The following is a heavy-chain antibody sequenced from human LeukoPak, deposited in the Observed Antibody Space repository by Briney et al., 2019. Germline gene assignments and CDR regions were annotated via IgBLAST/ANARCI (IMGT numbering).Heavy chain of an antibody. CDR3: AREHWVYYYGSGSYSSSYMDV. D-gene: IGHD3-10*01. CDR2: ISAYNGNT. CDR1: GYTFTSYG. V-gene: IGHV1-18*01. J-gene: IGHJ6*03. Sequence: ASVKVSCKASGYTFTSYGISWVRQAPGQGLEWMGWISAYNGNTNYAQKLQGRVTMTTDTSTSTAYMELRSLRSDDTAVYYCAREHWVYYYGSGSYSSSYMDVWGKGTTVTVSS.